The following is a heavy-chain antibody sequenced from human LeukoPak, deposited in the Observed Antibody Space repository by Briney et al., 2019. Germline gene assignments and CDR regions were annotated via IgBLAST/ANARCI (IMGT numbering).Heavy chain of an antibody. CDR1: GGSISPYY. D-gene: IGHD1-26*01. V-gene: IGHV4-59*08. J-gene: IGHJ4*02. Sequence: PSETLSLTCSVSGGSISPYYWSWIRQPPGKGLEWIGSMYHSGSFYYNPSLKSRVIFSADTSKNQFSLKLSSVTAADTAVYYCARSSGSLFDYWGQGTLVTVSS. CDR2: MYHSGSF. CDR3: ARSSGSLFDY.